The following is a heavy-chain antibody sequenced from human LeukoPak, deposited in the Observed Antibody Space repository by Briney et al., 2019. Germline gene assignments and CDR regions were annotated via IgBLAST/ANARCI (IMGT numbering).Heavy chain of an antibody. V-gene: IGHV1-2*02. CDR3: ARGLASIVVVITWFDP. J-gene: IGHJ5*02. Sequence: ASVKVSCKASGYSFTSHYMHWVRQAPGQGLEWMGWINPNSGGTNYAQKFQGRVTMTRDTSIGTAYMELSRLRSDDTAVYYCARGLASIVVVITWFDPWGQGTLVTVSS. CDR2: INPNSGGT. D-gene: IGHD3-22*01. CDR1: GYSFTSHY.